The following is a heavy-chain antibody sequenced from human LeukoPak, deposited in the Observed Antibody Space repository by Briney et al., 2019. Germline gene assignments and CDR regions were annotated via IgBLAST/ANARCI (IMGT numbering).Heavy chain of an antibody. D-gene: IGHD3-10*01. CDR2: IYYSGST. CDR3: ARQLLWFGVAHYYMDV. Sequence: SETLSLTCTVSGGSISSYYWSWIRQPPGKGLEWIGYIYYSGSTNYNPSLKSRVTISVDTSKNQFSLKLSSVTAADTAVYYCARQLLWFGVAHYYMDVWGKGTTVTISS. J-gene: IGHJ6*03. V-gene: IGHV4-59*08. CDR1: GGSISSYY.